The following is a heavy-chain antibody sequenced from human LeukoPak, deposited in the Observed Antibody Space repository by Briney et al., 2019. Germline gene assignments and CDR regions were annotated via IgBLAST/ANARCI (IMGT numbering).Heavy chain of an antibody. CDR3: ASQGVPAAKHGWFDP. CDR1: GGTFSSYA. CDR2: IIPIFGTA. Sequence: SVKVSCKASGGTFSSYAISWVRQAPGQGLEWMGGIIPIFGTANYAQKFQGRVTITTDESTSTAYTELSSLRSEDTAVYYCASQGVPAAKHGWFDPWGQGTLVTVSS. V-gene: IGHV1-69*05. D-gene: IGHD2-2*01. J-gene: IGHJ5*02.